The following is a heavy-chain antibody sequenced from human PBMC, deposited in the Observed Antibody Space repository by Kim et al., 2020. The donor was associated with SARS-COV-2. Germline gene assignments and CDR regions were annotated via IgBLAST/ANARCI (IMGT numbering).Heavy chain of an antibody. D-gene: IGHD3-3*01. J-gene: IGHJ4*02. CDR3: ARLDPFGGGYALDY. V-gene: IGHV5-51*01. Sequence: PSFQGQFTISADKSISAAYLQWSSLKASDTAMYYCARLDPFGGGYALDYWGQGTLVTVSS.